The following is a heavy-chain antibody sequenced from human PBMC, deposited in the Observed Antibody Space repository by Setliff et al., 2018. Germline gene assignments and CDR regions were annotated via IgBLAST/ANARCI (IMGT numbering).Heavy chain of an antibody. Sequence: ASVKVSCKASGYTFTSYAFSWVRQAPGQGLEWMGWISAYNGNTNYAQKLQGRVTMTTDTSTSTAYMELRSLRSDDTAVYYCASDGQGNYNFWSGSYYYYGMDVWGQGTTVTVSS. CDR2: ISAYNGNT. V-gene: IGHV1-18*01. CDR1: GYTFTSYA. J-gene: IGHJ6*02. D-gene: IGHD3-3*01. CDR3: ASDGQGNYNFWSGSYYYYGMDV.